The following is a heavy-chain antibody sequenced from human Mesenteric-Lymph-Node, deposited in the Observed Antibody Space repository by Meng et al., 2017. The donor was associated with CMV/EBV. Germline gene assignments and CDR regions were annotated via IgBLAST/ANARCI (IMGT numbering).Heavy chain of an antibody. CDR2: IYPGDSDT. D-gene: IGHD1-26*01. Sequence: SGYTFTNYWIGWVRQMPGKGLEWMGSIYPGDSDTRYSPSFQGQVTISADKSISTAYLQWSSLKTSDTAIYYCAKSIVATRGNQYYFDYWGQGTLVTVSS. CDR3: AKSIVATRGNQYYFDY. J-gene: IGHJ4*02. V-gene: IGHV5-51*01. CDR1: GYTFTNYW.